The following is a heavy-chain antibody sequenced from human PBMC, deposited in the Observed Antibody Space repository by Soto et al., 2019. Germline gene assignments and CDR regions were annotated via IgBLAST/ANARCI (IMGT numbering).Heavy chain of an antibody. Sequence: QVQLVESGGGVVQPARSLRLSCAASGFSFRNYAMHWVRQAPGKGLAGAAVFSYDASKRDYADSVKGRFTISRDNSKSSLYLQMNSLRAEDTAVYYCASDPYSNDWKHYYFDYWGQGTLVTVSS. D-gene: IGHD1-1*01. J-gene: IGHJ4*02. V-gene: IGHV3-30*03. CDR3: ASDPYSNDWKHYYFDY. CDR1: GFSFRNYA. CDR2: FSYDASKR.